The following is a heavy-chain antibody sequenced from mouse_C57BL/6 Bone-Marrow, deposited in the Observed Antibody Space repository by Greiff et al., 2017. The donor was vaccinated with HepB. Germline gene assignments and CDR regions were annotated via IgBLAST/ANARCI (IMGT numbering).Heavy chain of an antibody. CDR3: ARQGGWLPPAWVGY. D-gene: IGHD2-3*01. J-gene: IGHJ3*01. CDR2: ISSGGSYT. Sequence: EVKLVESGGDLVKPGGSLKLSCAASGFTFSSYGMSWVRQTPDKRLEWVATISSGGSYTYYPDSVKGRFTISRDNAKNTLYLQMSSLKSEDTAMYYCARQGGWLPPAWVGYWGQGTGVTVSA. V-gene: IGHV5-6*01. CDR1: GFTFSSYG.